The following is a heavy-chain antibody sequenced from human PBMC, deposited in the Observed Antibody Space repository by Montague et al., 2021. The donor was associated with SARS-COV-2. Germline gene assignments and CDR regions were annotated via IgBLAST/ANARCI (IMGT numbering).Heavy chain of an antibody. Sequence: TLSLTCTVSGGSTSSGGYYWSWIRQHPGKGLEWIGYIYYSGSTYYNPSLKSRVTISVDTSKNQFSLKLSSVTDADTAVYYCARDIFKRTPDTTMGYYYYYGMDVWGQGTTVTVSS. V-gene: IGHV4-31*03. J-gene: IGHJ6*02. D-gene: IGHD5-18*01. CDR3: ARDIFKRTPDTTMGYYYYYGMDV. CDR1: GGSTSSGGYY. CDR2: IYYSGST.